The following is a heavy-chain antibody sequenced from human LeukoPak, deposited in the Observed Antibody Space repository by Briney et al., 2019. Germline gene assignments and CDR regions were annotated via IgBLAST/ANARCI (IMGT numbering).Heavy chain of an antibody. D-gene: IGHD2-15*01. J-gene: IGHJ4*02. CDR2: INTQGTYT. CDR3: VIDLGDYNDF. Sequence: PGGSLRHSCAVSGITFSSYWMHWVRQDPGRGLLWVSRINTQGTYTNYADSVKGRFTISRDNAKNTLYLQMSSLRADDTAVYYCVIDLGDYNDFWGQGTLVSVSS. V-gene: IGHV3-74*01. CDR1: GITFSSYW.